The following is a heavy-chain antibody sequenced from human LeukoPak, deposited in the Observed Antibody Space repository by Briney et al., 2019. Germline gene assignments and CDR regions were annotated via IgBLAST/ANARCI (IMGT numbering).Heavy chain of an antibody. D-gene: IGHD6-13*01. Sequence: SETLSLTCTVSGGSISSGSYYWSWIRQPAGRGLEWIGRIYTSGSTNYNPSLKSRVTISVDTSKNQFSLKLSSVTAADTAVYYCAREGDSSWFPGGMDVWGQGTTVTVSS. CDR2: IYTSGST. V-gene: IGHV4-61*02. CDR1: GGSISSGSYY. CDR3: AREGDSSWFPGGMDV. J-gene: IGHJ6*02.